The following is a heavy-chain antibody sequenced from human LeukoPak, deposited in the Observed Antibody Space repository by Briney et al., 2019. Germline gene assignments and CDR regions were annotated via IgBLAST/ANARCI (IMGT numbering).Heavy chain of an antibody. D-gene: IGHD3-10*01. CDR1: GFTFSSYS. V-gene: IGHV3-48*01. Sequence: TGGSLRLSCAASGFTFSSYSMNWVRQAPGKGLEWVSYISSSSSTIYYADSVKGRFTISRDNAKNSLYLQMNSLRAEDTAVYYCARGPIRFGDDNWFDPWGQGTLVTVSS. J-gene: IGHJ5*02. CDR3: ARGPIRFGDDNWFDP. CDR2: ISSSSSTI.